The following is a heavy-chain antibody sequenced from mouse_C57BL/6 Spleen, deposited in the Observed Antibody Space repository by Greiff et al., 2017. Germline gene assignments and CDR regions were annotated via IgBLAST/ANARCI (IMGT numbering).Heavy chain of an antibody. CDR2: IYPGDGDT. CDR1: GYAFSSYW. J-gene: IGHJ2*01. Sequence: LQQSGASVKISCKASGYAFSSYWMNWVKQRHGKGREWIGQIYPGDGDTNYNGKFKGKATLTADKSSSTAYMQLSSPTSEDSAVYFCARPPSHYYGSSYFDDWGTGTTLTVSS. D-gene: IGHD1-1*01. CDR3: ARPPSHYYGSSYFDD. V-gene: IGHV1-80*01.